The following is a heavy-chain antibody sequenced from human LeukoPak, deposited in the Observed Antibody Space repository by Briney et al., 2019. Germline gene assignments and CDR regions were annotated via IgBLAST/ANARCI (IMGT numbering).Heavy chain of an antibody. J-gene: IGHJ6*02. D-gene: IGHD2-15*01. CDR3: ARGGYCSGGSCYQKYGMDV. CDR2: IYHSGST. CDR1: GGSISSGGYS. V-gene: IGHV4-30-2*01. Sequence: PSQTLSLTCAVSGGSISSGGYSWSWIRQPPGKGLEWIGYIYHSGSTYYNPSLKSRVTISVDRSKNQFFLKLSSVTAADTAVYYCARGGYCSGGSCYQKYGMDVWGQGTTVTVSS.